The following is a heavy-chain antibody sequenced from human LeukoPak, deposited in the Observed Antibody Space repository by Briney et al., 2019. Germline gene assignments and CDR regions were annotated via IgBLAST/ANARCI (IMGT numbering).Heavy chain of an antibody. CDR1: GGSISTNY. V-gene: IGHV4-59*08. CDR3: ARHFCSGGSCYFSHWFDP. J-gene: IGHJ5*02. CDR2: IHYSGDT. Sequence: PSETLSLTCSVSGGSISTNYWSWIRQPPGRGLEWIGYIHYSGDTNYNPSLKSRVTISTDTSKNQFSLELSSVTAADTAMYYCARHFCSGGSCYFSHWFDPWGQGILVTVSS. D-gene: IGHD2-15*01.